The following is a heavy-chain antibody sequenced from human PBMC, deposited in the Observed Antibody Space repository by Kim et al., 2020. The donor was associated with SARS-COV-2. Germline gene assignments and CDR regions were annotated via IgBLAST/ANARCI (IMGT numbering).Heavy chain of an antibody. D-gene: IGHD6-13*01. V-gene: IGHV1-3*01. CDR2: INAGNGNT. J-gene: IGHJ5*02. CDR3: AREGVYSSSWYYWFDP. CDR1: GYTFTSYA. Sequence: ASVKVSCKASGYTFTSYAMHWVRQAPGQRLEWMGWINAGNGNTKYSQKFQGRVTITRDTSASTAYMELSSLRSEDTAVYYCAREGVYSSSWYYWFDPWGQGTLVTVSS.